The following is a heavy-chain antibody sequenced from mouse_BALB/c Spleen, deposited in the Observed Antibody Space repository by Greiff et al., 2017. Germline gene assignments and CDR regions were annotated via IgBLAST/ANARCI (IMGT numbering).Heavy chain of an antibody. Sequence: QVQLKQSGAELVRPGTSVKVSCKASGYAFTNYLIEWVKQRPGQGLEWIGVINPGSGGTNYNEKFKGKATLTADKSSSTAYMQLSSLTSDDSAVYFCATYYYGSRLFDYWRPGTTLTVSS. D-gene: IGHD1-1*01. J-gene: IGHJ2*01. CDR3: ATYYYGSRLFDY. CDR1: GYAFTNYL. CDR2: INPGSGGT. V-gene: IGHV1-54*01.